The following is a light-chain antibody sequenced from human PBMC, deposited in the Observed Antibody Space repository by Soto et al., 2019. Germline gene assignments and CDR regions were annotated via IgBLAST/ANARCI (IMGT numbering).Light chain of an antibody. CDR2: GAS. CDR3: QQHGISHLP. CDR1: QSIKNNQ. Sequence: EDVLTQSPGTLSLSPGERATLSCRASQSIKNNQLAWYKQKPGQAPRLLIYGASSRATGIPDRFSGSGSGTHYTLHRSRLEREVFAMYFCQQHGISHLPFGQGTRLEIK. J-gene: IGKJ5*01. V-gene: IGKV3-20*01.